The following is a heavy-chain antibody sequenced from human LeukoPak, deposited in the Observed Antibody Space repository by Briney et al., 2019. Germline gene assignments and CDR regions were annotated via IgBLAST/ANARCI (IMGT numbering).Heavy chain of an antibody. CDR1: GGSFSGCY. J-gene: IGHJ4*02. Sequence: SETLSLTCAVYGGSFSGCYWSWIRQPPGKGLEWIGEINHSGSTNYNPSLKSRVTISVDTSKNQFSLKLSSVTAADTAVYYCARGRRADYWGQGTLVTVSS. CDR2: INHSGST. CDR3: ARGRRADY. V-gene: IGHV4-34*01.